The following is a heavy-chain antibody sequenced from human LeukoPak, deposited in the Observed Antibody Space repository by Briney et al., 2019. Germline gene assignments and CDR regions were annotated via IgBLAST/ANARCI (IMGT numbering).Heavy chain of an antibody. CDR3: ARYLGIAAAGTDSFDI. CDR1: GYSFTSYW. CDR2: IYPGDSDT. D-gene: IGHD6-13*01. V-gene: IGHV5-51*01. Sequence: KPGESLKISCKGSGYSFTSYWIGWVRQMPGKGREWMGIIYPGDSDTRYSPSFQGQVAISADRSISTAYLQWSSLKASDTAMYYCARYLGIAAAGTDSFDIWGQGTMVTVSS. J-gene: IGHJ3*02.